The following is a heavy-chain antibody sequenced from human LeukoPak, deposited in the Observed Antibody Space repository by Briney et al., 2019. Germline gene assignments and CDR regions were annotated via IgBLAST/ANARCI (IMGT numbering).Heavy chain of an antibody. V-gene: IGHV3-7*01. Sequence: GGSLRLPCAASGFSFSRYWMSWVRQAPGKGLEWVAHIKQDGSEKYYVDSVKGRFTISRDNAKNSLYLQMNSLRAEDTAVYYCATGGVLEWLLLVYWGQGTLVTVSS. CDR2: IKQDGSEK. J-gene: IGHJ4*02. CDR1: GFSFSRYW. CDR3: ATGGVLEWLLLVY. D-gene: IGHD3-3*01.